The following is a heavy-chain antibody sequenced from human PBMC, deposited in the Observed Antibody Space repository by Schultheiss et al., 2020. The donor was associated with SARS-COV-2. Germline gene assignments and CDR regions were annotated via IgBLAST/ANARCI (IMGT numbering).Heavy chain of an antibody. CDR2: IRSKAYGGTT. D-gene: IGHD3-22*01. J-gene: IGHJ6*02. CDR3: ARDIYDSSEGYYYYYGMDV. V-gene: IGHV3-49*03. Sequence: GGSLRLSCTASGFTFGDYAMSWFRQAPGKGLEWVGFIRSKAYGGTTEYAASVKGRFTISRDDSKSIAYLQMNSLKTEDTAVYYCARDIYDSSEGYYYYYGMDVWGQGTTVTVSS. CDR1: GFTFGDYA.